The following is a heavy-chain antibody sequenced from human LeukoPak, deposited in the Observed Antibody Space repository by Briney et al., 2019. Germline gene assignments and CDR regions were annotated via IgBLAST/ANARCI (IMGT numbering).Heavy chain of an antibody. V-gene: IGHV1-69*13. CDR2: IIPIFGTA. CDR3: ARPELGYCSSTSCYEVWFDP. CDR1: GGTFSSYA. J-gene: IGHJ5*02. D-gene: IGHD2-2*01. Sequence: ASVKVSCKASGGTFSSYAISRVRQAPGQGLEWMGGIIPIFGTANYAQKFQGRVTITADESTSTAYMELSSLRSEDTAVYYCARPELGYCSSTSCYEVWFDPWGQGTLVTVS.